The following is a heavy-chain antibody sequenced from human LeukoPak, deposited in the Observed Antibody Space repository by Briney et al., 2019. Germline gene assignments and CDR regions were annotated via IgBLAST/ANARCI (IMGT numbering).Heavy chain of an antibody. V-gene: IGHV7-4-1*02. CDR2: INTNTGNP. D-gene: IGHD6-6*01. CDR3: ARVQSRQLRRDWFDP. J-gene: IGHJ5*02. Sequence: GASVKVSCKASGYTVTSYAMNWVRQAPGQGLEWMGWINTNTGNPTYAQGFTGRFVFSLDTSVSTAYLQISSLKAEDTAVYYCARVQSRQLRRDWFDPWGQGTLVTVSS. CDR1: GYTVTSYA.